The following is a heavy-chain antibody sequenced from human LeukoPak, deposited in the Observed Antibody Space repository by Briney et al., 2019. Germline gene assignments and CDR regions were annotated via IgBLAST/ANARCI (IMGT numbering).Heavy chain of an antibody. J-gene: IGHJ4*02. CDR1: GFTFSSYE. CDR2: IKQDGSEK. CDR3: ASGRGIVVVPAASFDY. Sequence: GGSLRLSCAASGFTFSSYEMNWVRQAPGKGLEWVANIKQDGSEKYYVDSVKGRFTISRDNAKNSLYLQMNSLRAEDTAVYYCASGRGIVVVPAASFDYWGQGTLVTVSS. D-gene: IGHD2-2*01. V-gene: IGHV3-7*01.